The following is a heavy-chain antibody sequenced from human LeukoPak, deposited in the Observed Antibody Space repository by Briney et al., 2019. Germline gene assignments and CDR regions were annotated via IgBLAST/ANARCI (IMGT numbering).Heavy chain of an antibody. CDR1: GFTFSSYW. Sequence: GGSLRLSCAASGFTFSSYWMHLVRQTPGKGLGLVSRINSDESSTNYADSVKGRFTISRDNAKNTLYLQMNSLRAEDTAVYYCARDPYGDCYFDYWGQGTLVTVSS. CDR3: ARDPYGDCYFDY. J-gene: IGHJ4*02. D-gene: IGHD4-17*01. V-gene: IGHV3-74*01. CDR2: INSDESST.